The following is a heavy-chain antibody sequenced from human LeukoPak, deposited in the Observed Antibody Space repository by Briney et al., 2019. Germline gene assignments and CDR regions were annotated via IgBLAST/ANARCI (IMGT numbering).Heavy chain of an antibody. CDR2: IIPIFGTA. D-gene: IGHD1-14*01. J-gene: IGHJ4*02. CDR3: ARDQGGTTFDY. CDR1: GGTFSSYA. V-gene: IGHV1-69*05. Sequence: ASVKVSCKASGGTFSSYAISWVRQAPGQGLERMGGIIPIFGTANYAQKFQGRVTITTDESTSTAYMELSSLRSEDTAVYYCARDQGGTTFDYWGQGTLVTVSS.